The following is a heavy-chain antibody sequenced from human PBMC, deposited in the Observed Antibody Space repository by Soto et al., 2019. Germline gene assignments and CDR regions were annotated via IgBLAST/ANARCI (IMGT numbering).Heavy chain of an antibody. Sequence: SETLSLTCNVSGGSVSSGTYYWSWIRQPPGKGLEWIGYIHYSGSTNYNTSLQSRVPISVDTSKNQLSLKLSSVTAADTAVYYCARGSFGGVIVFPLYYYYYGMDVWGQGTTVTVSS. CDR1: GGSVSSGTYY. CDR3: ARGSFGGVIVFPLYYYYYGMDV. D-gene: IGHD3-16*02. CDR2: IHYSGST. V-gene: IGHV4-61*01. J-gene: IGHJ6*02.